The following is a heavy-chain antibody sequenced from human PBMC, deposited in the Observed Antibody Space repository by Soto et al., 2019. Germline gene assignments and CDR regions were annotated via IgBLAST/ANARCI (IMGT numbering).Heavy chain of an antibody. CDR3: ARDTGYYDFWSGPLYYYYYYGMDV. J-gene: IGHJ6*02. V-gene: IGHV1-3*01. CDR2: INAGNGNT. D-gene: IGHD3-3*01. CDR1: GYTFTSYA. Sequence: ASVKVSCQASGYTFTSYAMHWVRQAPGQRLEWMGWINAGNGNTKYSQKFQGRVTITRDTSASTAYMELSSLGSEDTAVYYCARDTGYYDFWSGPLYYYYYYGMDVWGQGTTVTVSS.